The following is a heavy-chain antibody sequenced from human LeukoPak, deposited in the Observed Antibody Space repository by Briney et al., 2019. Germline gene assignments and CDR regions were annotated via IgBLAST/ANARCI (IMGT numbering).Heavy chain of an antibody. CDR3: ARDDRSNTRSWFDP. Sequence: GPSVKLSCTASGYTFTIYGISWARHAPGPGLEWMGWISAYNGNTQYAQKLHGRVTMTTDTSTSTAYMELRSLRSDDTAVYYCARDDRSNTRSWFDPWGQGTLVTVSS. CDR2: ISAYNGNT. CDR1: GYTFTIYG. D-gene: IGHD3-22*01. V-gene: IGHV1-18*01. J-gene: IGHJ5*02.